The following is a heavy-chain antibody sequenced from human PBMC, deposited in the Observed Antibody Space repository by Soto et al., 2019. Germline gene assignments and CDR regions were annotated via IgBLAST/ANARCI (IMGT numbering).Heavy chain of an antibody. V-gene: IGHV4-31*03. J-gene: IGHJ4*02. CDR1: GGSISSGGYY. CDR3: ARVDYFAATLYYFDY. D-gene: IGHD3-10*01. Sequence: SSETLSLTCTVSGGSISSGGYYWSWIRQHPGKGLEWIGYIYYSGSTYYNPSLKSRVTISVDTSKNQFSLKLSSVTAADTAVYYCARVDYFAATLYYFDYWGQGTLVTVSS. CDR2: IYYSGST.